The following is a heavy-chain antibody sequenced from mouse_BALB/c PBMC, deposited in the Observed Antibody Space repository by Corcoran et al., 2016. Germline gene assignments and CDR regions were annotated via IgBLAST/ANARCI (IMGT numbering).Heavy chain of an antibody. D-gene: IGHD3-1*01. Sequence: QVQLQQSGAELVRPGASVTLSCKASGYTFTDYEMHWVKQTPVHGLDWIGAIDPETGGTAYNQKFKGKATLTADKSSSTAYMELRSLTSEDSAVYYCTRTHRSGYFDYWGQGTTLTVSS. CDR2: IDPETGGT. CDR3: TRTHRSGYFDY. J-gene: IGHJ2*01. CDR1: GYTFTDYE. V-gene: IGHV1-15*01.